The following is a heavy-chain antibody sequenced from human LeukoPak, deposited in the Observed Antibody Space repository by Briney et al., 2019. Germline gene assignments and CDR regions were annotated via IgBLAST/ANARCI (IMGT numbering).Heavy chain of an antibody. CDR1: GLTFSSYA. Sequence: GGSLRLSCAASGLTFSSYAMSWVRQAPGKGLEWVSYISSSGSTIYYADSVKGRFTISRDNARNSLYLQMNSLRAEDTAVYYCARVMITFGGVIVRAFDYWGQGTLVTVSS. CDR2: ISSSGSTI. CDR3: ARVMITFGGVIVRAFDY. V-gene: IGHV3-48*03. D-gene: IGHD3-16*02. J-gene: IGHJ4*02.